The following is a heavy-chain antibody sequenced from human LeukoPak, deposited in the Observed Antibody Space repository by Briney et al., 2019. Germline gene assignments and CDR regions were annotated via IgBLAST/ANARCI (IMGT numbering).Heavy chain of an antibody. D-gene: IGHD5-24*01. Sequence: PGGSLRLSCAASGFTFSNAWMSWVRQAPGKGLEWVGRLKSKTDGGTTDYAAPVKGRFSISRDDSKNTLYLQMKSLKTEDTAVYYCALGGYNQAFDYWGQGTLVTVSS. CDR3: ALGGYNQAFDY. V-gene: IGHV3-15*01. CDR1: GFTFSNAW. J-gene: IGHJ4*02. CDR2: LKSKTDGGTT.